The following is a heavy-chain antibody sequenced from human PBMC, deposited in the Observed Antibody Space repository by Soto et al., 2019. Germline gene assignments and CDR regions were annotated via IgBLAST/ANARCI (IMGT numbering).Heavy chain of an antibody. CDR1: GGSISSYY. CDR3: ARRYGYYFDY. Sequence: QVQLQESGPGLVKPSETLSLTCTVSGGSISSYYWGWIRQPPGKGLEWIGYIYYSGSTNYNPSLKSRVTISVDTSKNQLSLKLSSVTAAYTAVYYCARRYGYYFDYWGQGTLVTVSS. V-gene: IGHV4-59*08. D-gene: IGHD4-17*01. CDR2: IYYSGST. J-gene: IGHJ4*02.